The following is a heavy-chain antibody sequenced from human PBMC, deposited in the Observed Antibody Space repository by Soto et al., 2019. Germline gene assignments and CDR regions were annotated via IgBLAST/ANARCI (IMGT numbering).Heavy chain of an antibody. J-gene: IGHJ5*02. Sequence: EVQLLESGGGLAQPGGSLRLSCAASGFSFSNYAMTWVRQAPGKGLEWVAGISGNGVNTHHADSVKGRFTISRDNSKNTVFLQMSSKRVDVTDQYYYARSEGGTGLEGFDPWGQGTLVTVSS. V-gene: IGHV3-23*01. D-gene: IGHD2-8*02. CDR1: GFSFSNYA. CDR3: ARSEGGTGLEGFDP. CDR2: ISGNGVNT.